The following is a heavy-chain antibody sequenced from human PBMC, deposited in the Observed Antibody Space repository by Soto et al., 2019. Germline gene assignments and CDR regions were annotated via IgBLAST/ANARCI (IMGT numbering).Heavy chain of an antibody. Sequence: QVQLVQSGAEVKKPGASVKVSCKASGYTFSSYDINWVRQAPGQGLEWMGWMNPNSGNTGYAQKVQGRVTMTRNTALSPAYMDLSNLRSEDTAVYYCAIRAYYYDNSCFRRHFEYLGQGTHVTVSS. V-gene: IGHV1-8*02. CDR3: AIRAYYYDNSCFRRHFEY. J-gene: IGHJ4*02. CDR2: MNPNSGNT. D-gene: IGHD3-22*01. CDR1: GYTFSSYD.